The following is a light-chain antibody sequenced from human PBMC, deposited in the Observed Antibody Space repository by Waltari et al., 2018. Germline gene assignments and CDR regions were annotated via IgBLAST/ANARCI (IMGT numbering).Light chain of an antibody. J-gene: IGKJ4*01. CDR3: QQYYGVPLT. V-gene: IGKV4-1*01. CDR2: WAS. Sequence: DIVMTQSPDFLAVSLGERATINCKSSQSVLYSANNKDYLAWYQRKPGQPPKLLIYWASTRESGVPDRFSGSGSGTDFTLTISSLQAEDVAVYYCQQYYGVPLTFGGGTKVEIK. CDR1: QSVLYSANNKDY.